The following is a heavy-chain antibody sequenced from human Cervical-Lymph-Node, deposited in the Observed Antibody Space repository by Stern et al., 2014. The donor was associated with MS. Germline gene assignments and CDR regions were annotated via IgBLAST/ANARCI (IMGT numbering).Heavy chain of an antibody. D-gene: IGHD5/OR15-5a*01. V-gene: IGHV1-46*01. J-gene: IGHJ5*02. CDR3: ARGLRGNWFDP. CDR1: GYTFTSYY. CDR2: INPSGGST. Sequence: QVQLVQSGAEVKKPGASVKGSCEAAGYTFTSYYMHWVRQAPGQGLAWMGIINPSGGSTSYAQKFQGRVTMTRDTSTSTVYMELSSLRSEDTAVYYCARGLRGNWFDPWGQGTLVTVSS.